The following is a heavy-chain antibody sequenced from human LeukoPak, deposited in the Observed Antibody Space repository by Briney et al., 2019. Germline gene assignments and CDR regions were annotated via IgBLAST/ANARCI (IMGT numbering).Heavy chain of an antibody. CDR2: ISGRGDST. J-gene: IGHJ4*02. V-gene: IGHV3-23*01. CDR3: AKWGDYDVLTGYYDSDY. D-gene: IGHD3-9*01. CDR1: GFRISNYA. Sequence: GGSLRLSCAASGFRISNYAMTWVRQAPGKGLEWVSTISGRGDSTYDADSVKGRFTISRDKSKNTLYLQMNSLRVEDTAAYHCAKWGDYDVLTGYYDSDYWGQGTLVTVSS.